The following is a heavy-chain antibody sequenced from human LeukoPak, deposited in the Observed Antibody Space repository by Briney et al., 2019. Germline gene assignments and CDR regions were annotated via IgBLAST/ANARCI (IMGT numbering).Heavy chain of an antibody. Sequence: GGSLRPSCSASGFTFSSYSMNWVRQAPGKGLEWVSYISSSSSTIYYADSVKGRFTISRDNAKNSLYLQMNSLRAEDTAVYYCARAYCSSTSCYLNPFDYWGQGTLVTVSS. CDR2: ISSSSSTI. J-gene: IGHJ4*02. CDR1: GFTFSSYS. D-gene: IGHD2-2*01. CDR3: ARAYCSSTSCYLNPFDY. V-gene: IGHV3-48*01.